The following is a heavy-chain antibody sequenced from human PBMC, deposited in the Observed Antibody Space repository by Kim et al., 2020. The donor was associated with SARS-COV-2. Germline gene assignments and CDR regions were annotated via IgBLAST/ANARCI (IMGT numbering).Heavy chain of an antibody. CDR3: ARRNDFWSGYYPYYYYGMDV. D-gene: IGHD3-3*01. V-gene: IGHV3-74*01. Sequence: RFPISRDNAKNTLYLQMNSLRAEDTAVYYCARRNDFWSGYYPYYYYGMDVWGQGTTVTVSS. J-gene: IGHJ6*02.